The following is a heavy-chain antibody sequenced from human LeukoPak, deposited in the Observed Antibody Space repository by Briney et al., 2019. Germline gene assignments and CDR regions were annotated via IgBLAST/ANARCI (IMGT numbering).Heavy chain of an antibody. V-gene: IGHV3-23*01. J-gene: IGHJ4*02. CDR3: ARVVLGELLPLDY. D-gene: IGHD1-26*01. CDR2: ISGSGGST. Sequence: GGSLRLSCAASGFTFSGYAMSWVRQAPGKGLEWVSAISGSGGSTYYADSVKGRFTISRDNAKNTLYLQMNSLRAEDTAVYYCARVVLGELLPLDYWGQGTLVTVSS. CDR1: GFTFSGYA.